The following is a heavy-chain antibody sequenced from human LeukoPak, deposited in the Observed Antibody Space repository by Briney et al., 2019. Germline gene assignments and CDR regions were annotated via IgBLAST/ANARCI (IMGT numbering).Heavy chain of an antibody. CDR1: GFTVSSNY. V-gene: IGHV3-53*01. J-gene: IGHJ4*02. D-gene: IGHD5-24*01. Sequence: GGSLRLSCAASGFTVSSNYMSWVRQAPGKGLEWVSVIYSGGSTHYADSVKGRFTISRDNSKNTLYLQMNSLRAEDTAVYYCARVLINGYNPYYFDYWGQGTLVTVSS. CDR3: ARVLINGYNPYYFDY. CDR2: IYSGGST.